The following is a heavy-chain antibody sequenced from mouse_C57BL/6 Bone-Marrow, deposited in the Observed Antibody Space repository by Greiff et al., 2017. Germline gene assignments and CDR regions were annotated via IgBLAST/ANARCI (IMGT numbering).Heavy chain of an antibody. CDR2: INPSDSYT. J-gene: IGHJ3*01. D-gene: IGHD2-3*01. CDR1: GFTFTSYW. CDR3: AADGYYGFAY. Sequence: VKLQQPGAELVLPGASVKLSCTASGFTFTSYWMHWVQQRPGQGLEWIGEINPSDSYTTYYQKFTGKSTLTVDKSSSTAYMQLSILTSEYAAVYYCAADGYYGFAYWGQGTLVTVSA. V-gene: IGHV1-69*01.